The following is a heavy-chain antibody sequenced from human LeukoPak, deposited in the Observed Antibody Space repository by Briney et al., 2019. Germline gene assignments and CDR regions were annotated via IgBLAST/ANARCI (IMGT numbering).Heavy chain of an antibody. CDR1: GFTFSDYY. D-gene: IGHD1-20*01. CDR2: ISSSGSTI. V-gene: IGHV3-11*01. CDR3: ARDRRPYNWNDLFDY. Sequence: TGGSLRLSCAASGFTFSDYYMSWIRQAPGKGLEWVSYISSSGSTIYYADSVKGRFTISRDNAKNSLYLQMNSLRAEDTAVYYCARDRRPYNWNDLFDYWGQGTLVTVSS. J-gene: IGHJ4*02.